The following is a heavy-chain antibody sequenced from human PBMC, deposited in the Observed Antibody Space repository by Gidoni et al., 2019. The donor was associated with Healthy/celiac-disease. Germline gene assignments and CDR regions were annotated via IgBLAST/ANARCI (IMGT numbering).Heavy chain of an antibody. D-gene: IGHD2-21*02. Sequence: QVQLQQWGAGLLKPSETLSLTCAVYGGSFSGYYWSWIRQPPGKGLEWIGEINHSGRTNYNPSLKSRVTISVDTSKNQFSLKLSSVTAADTAVYYCARGSIVVVTAIWEGYYYYYYMDVWGKGTTVTVSS. CDR1: GGSFSGYY. V-gene: IGHV4-34*01. J-gene: IGHJ6*03. CDR2: INHSGRT. CDR3: ARGSIVVVTAIWEGYYYYYYMDV.